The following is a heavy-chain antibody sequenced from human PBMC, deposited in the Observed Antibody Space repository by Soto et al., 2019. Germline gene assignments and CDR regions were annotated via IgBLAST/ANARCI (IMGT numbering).Heavy chain of an antibody. CDR2: ITGSGGDT. V-gene: IGHV3-23*01. CDR1: GFTFSSYV. Sequence: EVQLLESGGGLAQPGGSLRLSCAASGFTFSSYVMSWVRQSPGKWLEWEWVSAITGSGGDTYHADSVKGRFTVSRDNTKNTLYLQMNSLKAEDTAVYYCAKGSADTRPYYFDYWGQGALVTVSS. CDR3: AKGSADTRPYYFDY. D-gene: IGHD6-13*01. J-gene: IGHJ4*02.